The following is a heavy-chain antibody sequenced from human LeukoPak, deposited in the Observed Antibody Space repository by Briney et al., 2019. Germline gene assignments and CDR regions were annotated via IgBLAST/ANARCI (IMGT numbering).Heavy chain of an antibody. V-gene: IGHV4-34*01. CDR2: INHSGST. CDR1: GGSFSGYY. D-gene: IGHD4-17*01. Sequence: PSETLSLTCAVYGGSFSGYYWSWLRQPPGKGLKWIGEINHSGSTNYNPSLKSRVTISVDTSKNQFSLKLSSVTAADTAVYYCARGGPDYAGYYFDYWGQGTLVTVSS. CDR3: ARGGPDYAGYYFDY. J-gene: IGHJ4*02.